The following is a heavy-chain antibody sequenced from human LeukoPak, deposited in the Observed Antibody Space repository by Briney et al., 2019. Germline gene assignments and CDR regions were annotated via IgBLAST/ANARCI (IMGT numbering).Heavy chain of an antibody. J-gene: IGHJ4*02. CDR1: GYTFTNYW. Sequence: GESLKISCKGSGYTFTNYWIGWVRQMPGKGLGLMGIIYPGDSDTKYSPSSQGQVTISADNSISTAYLQWSSLKASDTAMYYCAVRGTSGVYWGQGTLVTVSS. CDR2: IYPGDSDT. CDR3: AVRGTSGVY. D-gene: IGHD3-10*01. V-gene: IGHV5-51*01.